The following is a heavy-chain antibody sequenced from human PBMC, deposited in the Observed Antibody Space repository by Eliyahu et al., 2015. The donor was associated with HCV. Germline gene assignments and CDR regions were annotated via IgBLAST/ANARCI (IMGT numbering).Heavy chain of an antibody. V-gene: IGHV4-39*01. J-gene: IGHJ6*02. CDR3: ARPGPLGGMDV. Sequence: QLQLQESGPGLVKPSETLSLTCTVSGGSISSSSYYWGWIRQPPGKGLEWIGSIYYSGSTYYNPSLKSRVTISVDTSKNQFSLKLSSVTAADTAVYYCARPGPLGGMDVWGQGTTVTVSS. CDR1: GGSISSSSYY. CDR2: IYYSGST.